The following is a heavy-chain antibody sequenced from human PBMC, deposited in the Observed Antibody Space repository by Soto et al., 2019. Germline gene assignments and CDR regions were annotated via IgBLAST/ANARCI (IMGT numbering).Heavy chain of an antibody. D-gene: IGHD3-10*01. CDR3: ARKEGVIYYGSGSFPPYYYYGMDV. V-gene: IGHV4-34*01. J-gene: IGHJ6*02. Sequence: SETKSLTCAVYGGSISGYYWSWIRPHTGKGLEWIGEINHSGSTNYNPSLKSRVTISVDTSKNQFSLKLSSVTAADTAVYYCARKEGVIYYGSGSFPPYYYYGMDVWGQGTTVTVSS. CDR1: GGSISGYY. CDR2: INHSGST.